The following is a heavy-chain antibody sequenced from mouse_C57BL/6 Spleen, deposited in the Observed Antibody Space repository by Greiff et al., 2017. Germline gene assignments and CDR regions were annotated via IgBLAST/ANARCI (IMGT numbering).Heavy chain of an antibody. D-gene: IGHD2-2*01. CDR1: GYTFTDYE. CDR2: IDPETGGT. Sequence: VQLQQSGAELVRPGASVTLSCKASGYTFTDYEMHWVKQTPVHGLEWIGAIDPETGGTAYNQKFKGKAILTADKSSSTAYMELRSLTSEDSAVYYCTRESMVTAKGFDDWGKGTTLTVSS. CDR3: TRESMVTAKGFDD. V-gene: IGHV1-15*01. J-gene: IGHJ2*01.